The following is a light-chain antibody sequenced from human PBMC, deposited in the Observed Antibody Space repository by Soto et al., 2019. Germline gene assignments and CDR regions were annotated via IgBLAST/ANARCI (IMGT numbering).Light chain of an antibody. J-gene: IGLJ1*01. Sequence: QSALTQPASVSGSPGQSITISCTGTSSDVGGSNYVSWYQQHPGKAPKLMIYDVSSRPSGVSNRFSGSKSGNTASLTISGLQAEDEADYYCRSYTSSSTLYVFGTGTKVTVL. CDR1: SSDVGGSNY. CDR2: DVS. V-gene: IGLV2-14*01. CDR3: RSYTSSSTLYV.